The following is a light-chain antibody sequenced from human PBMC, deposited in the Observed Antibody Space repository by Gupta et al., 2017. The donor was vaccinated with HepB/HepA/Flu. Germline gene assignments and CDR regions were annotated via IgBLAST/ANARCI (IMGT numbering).Light chain of an antibody. CDR1: SRDVGSYTF. J-gene: IGLJ1*01. CDR2: DVN. Sequence: QSALTQPPSASGSPGPSVTISCTGTSRDVGSYTFVSWYQQHPHKAPKLILYDVNKRPSGVPDRFSGSKSGNTASLTVSGLQAEDEADYYCSSYADSNNYVFGTGTWVTVL. CDR3: SSYADSNNYV. V-gene: IGLV2-8*01.